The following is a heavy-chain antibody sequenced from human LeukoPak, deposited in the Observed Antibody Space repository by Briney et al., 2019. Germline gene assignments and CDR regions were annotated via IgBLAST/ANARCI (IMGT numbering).Heavy chain of an antibody. J-gene: IGHJ5*02. Sequence: SETLSLTCTVSGGSISSYYWSWIRQPPGKGLEWIGYIYYSGSTNYNPSLKSRVTISVDTSKNQFSLKLSSVTAADTAVYYCARGYYYGSGSYLNWFDPWGQGTLVTVSS. CDR1: GGSISSYY. CDR2: IYYSGST. V-gene: IGHV4-59*01. D-gene: IGHD3-10*01. CDR3: ARGYYYGSGSYLNWFDP.